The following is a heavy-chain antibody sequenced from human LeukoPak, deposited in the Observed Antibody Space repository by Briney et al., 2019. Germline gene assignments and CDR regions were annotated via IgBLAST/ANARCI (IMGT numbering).Heavy chain of an antibody. D-gene: IGHD2-2*01. CDR2: INYSGST. CDR1: GGSISNYY. Sequence: SETLSLTCTVSGGSISNYYWSWIRQPPGKGLEWIGYINYSGSTTYDPSLKSRVTISVDTSKNQFSLKLTSATAADTAVYYCARQAAANSIDYWGQGTVVTVSS. CDR3: ARQAAANSIDY. J-gene: IGHJ4*02. V-gene: IGHV4-59*08.